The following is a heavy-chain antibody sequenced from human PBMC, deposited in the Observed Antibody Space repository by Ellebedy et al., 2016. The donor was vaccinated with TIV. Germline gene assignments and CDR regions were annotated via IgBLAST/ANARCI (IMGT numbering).Heavy chain of an antibody. D-gene: IGHD2-15*01. V-gene: IGHV3-33*01. Sequence: PGGSLRLSCAASEFTFSTYHMHWVRQAPGKGLEWVAVIWYDGTAKFYAESVKGRFTISRDNSQNTRYREMNSLRAEDTALYYCARELGGSGGSDFDYWGQGTLVTVSS. CDR1: EFTFSTYH. CDR2: IWYDGTAK. J-gene: IGHJ4*02. CDR3: ARELGGSGGSDFDY.